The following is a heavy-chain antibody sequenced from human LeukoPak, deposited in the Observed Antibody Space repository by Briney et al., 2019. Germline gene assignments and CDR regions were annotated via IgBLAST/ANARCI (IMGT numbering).Heavy chain of an antibody. D-gene: IGHD3-10*01. CDR2: IYYSGST. CDR1: GGSISSYY. J-gene: IGHJ5*02. Sequence: SETLSLTCTVSGGSISSYYWSWIRQPPGKGLEWIGYIYYSGSTNYNPSLKSRVTISVDTSKNQFSPKLSSVTAADTAVYYCARDEDSAYGSGSYLSWGQGALVTVSS. CDR3: ARDEDSAYGSGSYLS. V-gene: IGHV4-59*01.